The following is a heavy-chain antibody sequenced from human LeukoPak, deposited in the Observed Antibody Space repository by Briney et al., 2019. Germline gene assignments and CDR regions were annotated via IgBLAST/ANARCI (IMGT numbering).Heavy chain of an antibody. Sequence: PSETLSLTCAVYGGSFSGYYWSWIRQPPGKGLEWIGEINHSGSTNYNPSLKSRVTLSVDTSKNQFSLKLSSVTAADTAVYYCASQTGCSSTSCYFGLDPWGQGTLVTVSS. V-gene: IGHV4-34*01. CDR2: INHSGST. D-gene: IGHD2-2*01. CDR1: GGSFSGYY. CDR3: ASQTGCSSTSCYFGLDP. J-gene: IGHJ5*02.